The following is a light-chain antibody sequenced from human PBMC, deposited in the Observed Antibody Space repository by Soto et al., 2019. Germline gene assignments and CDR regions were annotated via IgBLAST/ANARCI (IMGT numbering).Light chain of an antibody. J-gene: IGKJ4*01. V-gene: IGKV3-11*01. CDR2: DAS. CDR1: QSISSA. CDR3: QQRSDWLT. Sequence: EIVLTQSPATLSLSPGDRAILSCRASQSISSALAWYHQKPGQAPMLLIYDASERATVIPARFSGSRSGTYFTLTISSLEPEDFAVYYCQQRSDWLTFGGGTRVEIK.